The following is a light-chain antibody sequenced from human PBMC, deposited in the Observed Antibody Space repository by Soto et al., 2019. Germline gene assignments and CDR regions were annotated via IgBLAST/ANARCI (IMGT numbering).Light chain of an antibody. CDR3: QQYNGT. J-gene: IGKJ3*01. CDR1: QSIGNW. Sequence: DIQMTQSPSTLSASVGDRVTITCRASQSIGNWLAWYQQEPGKAPKLLIYKASSLEGGVPSRFSGSGSGTEFTLTISTLQPDDFATYYCQQYNGTFGPGTKVDIK. CDR2: KAS. V-gene: IGKV1-5*03.